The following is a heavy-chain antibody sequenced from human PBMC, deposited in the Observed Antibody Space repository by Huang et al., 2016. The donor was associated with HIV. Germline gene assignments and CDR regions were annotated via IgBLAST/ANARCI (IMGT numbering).Heavy chain of an antibody. V-gene: IGHV1-8*03. J-gene: IGHJ4*02. CDR1: GFNFNNYD. Sequence: QVQLVQSGAEVKKPGASVKVSCTASGFNFNNYDFNWVRQASGQGLEWMGWMKPKSGNTGYAQKFQGRVTITRNTSITTAYMEQRSLRSEDTAVYYCARARGFLYDSTGYYSRYYFDSWGQGTLVTISS. D-gene: IGHD3-22*01. CDR2: MKPKSGNT. CDR3: ARARGFLYDSTGYYSRYYFDS.